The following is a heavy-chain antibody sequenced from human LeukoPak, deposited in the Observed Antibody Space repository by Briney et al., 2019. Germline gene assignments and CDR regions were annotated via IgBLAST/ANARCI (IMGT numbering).Heavy chain of an antibody. J-gene: IGHJ6*02. CDR3: ARVIAVAGKTGMDV. CDR2: ISPNNGNT. Sequence: ASVKVSCKASGYTFTSYGIRWVRQAPGQGLEWMGWISPNNGNTDYAQKFQGRVTMTTDTSTSTVYMELRGLRSDDTAVYYCARVIAVAGKTGMDVWGQGTTVTVSS. V-gene: IGHV1-18*01. D-gene: IGHD6-19*01. CDR1: GYTFTSYG.